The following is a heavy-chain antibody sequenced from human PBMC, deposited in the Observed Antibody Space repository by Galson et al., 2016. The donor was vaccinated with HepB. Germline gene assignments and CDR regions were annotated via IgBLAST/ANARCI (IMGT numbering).Heavy chain of an antibody. CDR2: VYSGGRT. Sequence: SLRLSCAASGFRVSGNYMNWVRQAPGKGLEWVSIVYSGGRTYYADSVKGRFTISRDNSKNTVYLQMDRLRAEDTAVYYCAKAYGVDSYHFNDWGPGILVTVSS. J-gene: IGHJ4*02. D-gene: IGHD4-17*01. CDR3: AKAYGVDSYHFND. CDR1: GFRVSGNY. V-gene: IGHV3-53*01.